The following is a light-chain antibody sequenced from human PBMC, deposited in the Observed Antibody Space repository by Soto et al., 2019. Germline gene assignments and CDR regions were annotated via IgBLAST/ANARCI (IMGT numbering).Light chain of an antibody. CDR1: QTVSSNY. V-gene: IGKV3-20*01. CDR2: GAS. J-gene: IGKJ5*01. CDR3: QQYTGPPTT. Sequence: EIVMTQSPATLSVSPGGRATLSCRASQTVSSNYLAWCQQRPGQAPRLLIYGASTRAAGIPDRFSGSGSGTDFTLTITRLEPEDSAVYFCQQYTGPPTTFGQGTRLEIK.